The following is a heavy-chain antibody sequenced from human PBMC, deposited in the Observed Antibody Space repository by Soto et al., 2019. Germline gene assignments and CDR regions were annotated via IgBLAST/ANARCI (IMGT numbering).Heavy chain of an antibody. CDR1: GGSISSSSYY. Sequence: PSETLSLTCTVSGGSISSSSYYWGWIRQPPGKGLEWIGSIYYSGSTYYNPSLKSRVTISVDTSKSRFSLKLSSVTAADTAVYYCARTYLNDYPVWGQGTLVTVSS. D-gene: IGHD1-1*01. J-gene: IGHJ4*02. CDR3: ARTYLNDYPV. CDR2: IYYSGST. V-gene: IGHV4-39*01.